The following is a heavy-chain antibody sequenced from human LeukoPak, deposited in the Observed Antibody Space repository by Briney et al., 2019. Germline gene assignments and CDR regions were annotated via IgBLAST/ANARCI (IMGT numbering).Heavy chain of an antibody. CDR2: VSAYSDNT. J-gene: IGHJ3*02. D-gene: IGHD1-26*01. Sequence: ASVKVSCKGFGFTFNSYAISWVRQAPGQGLEWMGWVSAYSDNTYSAQKFQGRVTMTTDTSTNTAYVELRSLRSDDTAVYYCARDGSCDAFDIWGQGTMVTVSS. V-gene: IGHV1-18*01. CDR3: ARDGSCDAFDI. CDR1: GFTFNSYA.